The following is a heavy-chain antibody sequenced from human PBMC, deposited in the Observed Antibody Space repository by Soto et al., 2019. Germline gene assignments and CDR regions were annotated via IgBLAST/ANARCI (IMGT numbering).Heavy chain of an antibody. CDR3: AKSEWLWNDVLYYFDY. CDR2: LKGDASST. CDR1: GFTFSEYW. J-gene: IGHJ4*02. Sequence: PGGSLGLSCAASGFTFSEYWMHWVRQAPGKGLVWVSRLKGDASSTNYADSVKGRFTISRDNSKNTLYLQMNSLRAEDTAVYYCAKSEWLWNDVLYYFDYWGQGTLVTVSS. V-gene: IGHV3-74*01. D-gene: IGHD1-1*01.